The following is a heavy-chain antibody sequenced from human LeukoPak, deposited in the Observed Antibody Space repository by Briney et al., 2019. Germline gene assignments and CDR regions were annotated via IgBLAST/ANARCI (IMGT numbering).Heavy chain of an antibody. V-gene: IGHV1-46*01. CDR2: INPSGGTT. CDR1: GYTFIDYY. Sequence: ASVKVSCQASGYTFIDYYIHWVRQAPGQGLEWMGLINPSGGTTNYAQKFQGRVILARDTSTSTVYMELSSLRSEDTAVYYCARVTPSHYGFDIWGQGTRVIVSS. D-gene: IGHD4-11*01. J-gene: IGHJ3*02. CDR3: ARVTPSHYGFDI.